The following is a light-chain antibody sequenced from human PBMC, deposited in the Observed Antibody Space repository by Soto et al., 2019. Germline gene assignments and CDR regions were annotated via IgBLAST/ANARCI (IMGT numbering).Light chain of an antibody. CDR3: QQTFITPRT. CDR2: DAS. Sequence: DIQMTQSPSTLSASVGARVSITCRASQSISNWLAWYQQKPGKAPKLLIYDASSLESGVPSRFSGRGSGTDFTLTISSLQPEDFATYYCQQTFITPRTFGQGTKVDIK. J-gene: IGKJ1*01. CDR1: QSISNW. V-gene: IGKV1-5*01.